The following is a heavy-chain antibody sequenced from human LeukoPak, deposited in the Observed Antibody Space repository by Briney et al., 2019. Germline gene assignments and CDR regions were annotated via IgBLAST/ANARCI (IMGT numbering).Heavy chain of an antibody. D-gene: IGHD1-26*01. J-gene: IGHJ5*02. Sequence: ASVKVSCKASGYTFTSYDINWVRQAIGQGLEWMGWMNPNSGNTGYAQKFQGRVTMTRNTSISTAYMELSSLRSEDTAVYYCARAGIVGATLNWFDPWGQGTLVTVSS. CDR1: GYTFTSYD. CDR2: MNPNSGNT. V-gene: IGHV1-8*01. CDR3: ARAGIVGATLNWFDP.